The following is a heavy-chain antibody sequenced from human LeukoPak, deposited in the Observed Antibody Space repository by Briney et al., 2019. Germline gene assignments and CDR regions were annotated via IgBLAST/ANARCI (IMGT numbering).Heavy chain of an antibody. CDR1: GLTFSSYA. V-gene: IGHV3-23*01. CDR3: ASQYIEVNYYYHMDV. D-gene: IGHD5-18*01. CDR2: INGSGVST. Sequence: TGGSLRLSCAASGLTFSSYAMAWVRQAPGKGLEWVSTINGSGVSTYYGDPVKGRFTISRDNSKNTLYLQMNSLRVEDTAVYYCASQYIEVNYYYHMDVWGTGTTVIVSS. J-gene: IGHJ6*03.